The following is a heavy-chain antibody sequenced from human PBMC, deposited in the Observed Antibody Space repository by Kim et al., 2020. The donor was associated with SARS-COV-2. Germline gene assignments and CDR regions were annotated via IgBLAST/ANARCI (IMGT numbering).Heavy chain of an antibody. J-gene: IGHJ2*01. V-gene: IGHV3-33*01. CDR2: IWYDGSNK. CDR3: ARALEVTAYWYFDL. Sequence: GGSLRLSCAASGFTFSSYGMHWVRQAPGKGLEWVAVIWYDGSNKYYADSVKGRFTISRDNSKNTLYLQMNSLRAEDTAVYYCARALEVTAYWYFDLWGRGTLVTVSS. D-gene: IGHD2-21*02. CDR1: GFTFSSYG.